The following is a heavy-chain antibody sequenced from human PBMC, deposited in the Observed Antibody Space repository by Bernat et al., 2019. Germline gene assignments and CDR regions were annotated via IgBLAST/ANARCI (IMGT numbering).Heavy chain of an antibody. D-gene: IGHD6-6*01. CDR3: ARDSAARPDRRPYYFDY. J-gene: IGHJ4*02. CDR2: ISSSSSYT. Sequence: QVQLVESGGGLVKPGGSLRLPCAASGFTFSDYYMSWIRQAPGKGLEWVSYISSSSSYTNYADSVKGRFTISRDNAKNSLYLQMNSLRAEDTAVYYCARDSAARPDRRPYYFDYWGQGTLVTVSS. V-gene: IGHV3-11*05. CDR1: GFTFSDYY.